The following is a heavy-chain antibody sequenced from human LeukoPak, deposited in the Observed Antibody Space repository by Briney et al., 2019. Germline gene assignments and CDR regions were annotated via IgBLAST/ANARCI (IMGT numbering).Heavy chain of an antibody. CDR2: ISYDGSNK. V-gene: IGHV3-30-3*01. Sequence: GGSLRLSCAASGFTFSSYAMHWVRQAPGKGLEWVAVISYDGSNKYYADSVKGRFTISRDNSKNTLYLQMNSLRAEDTAVYYCARNKILGAFDIWGQGTMVTVSS. J-gene: IGHJ3*02. CDR1: GFTFSSYA. CDR3: ARNKILGAFDI.